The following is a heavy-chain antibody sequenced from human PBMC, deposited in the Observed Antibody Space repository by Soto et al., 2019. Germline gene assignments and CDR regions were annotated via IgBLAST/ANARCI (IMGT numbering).Heavy chain of an antibody. Sequence: SETLSLTCTVSGGSISSYYWSWIRQPPGKGLEWIGYIYYSGSTNYNPSLKSRVTISVDTSKNQFSLKLSSVTAADTAVYYCASCSGGSCYYFDYWGQGTLVTVSS. V-gene: IGHV4-59*08. CDR1: GGSISSYY. CDR2: IYYSGST. J-gene: IGHJ4*02. CDR3: ASCSGGSCYYFDY. D-gene: IGHD2-15*01.